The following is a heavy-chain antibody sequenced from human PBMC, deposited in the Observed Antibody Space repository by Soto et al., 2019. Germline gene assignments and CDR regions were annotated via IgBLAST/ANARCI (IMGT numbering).Heavy chain of an antibody. CDR1: GYPFTDYF. CDR2: ISLYHHST. CDR3: ARELYSCGGDCPYYMDY. J-gene: IGHJ6*03. V-gene: IGHV1-46*01. D-gene: IGHD2-21*02. Sequence: ASVKVSCKTSGYPFTDYFIHWVRQAPGQGLEWMGIISLYHHSTSYAQKFQGRLTVTADTSTTTVYMDLSSLTSEDSAVYWCARELYSCGGDCPYYMDYWGQGTTVTVSS.